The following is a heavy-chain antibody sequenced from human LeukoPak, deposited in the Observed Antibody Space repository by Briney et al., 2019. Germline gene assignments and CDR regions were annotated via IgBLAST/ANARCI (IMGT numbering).Heavy chain of an antibody. CDR3: ARFRVWGSYRLSENYFDY. CDR1: GGSISSYY. J-gene: IGHJ4*02. D-gene: IGHD3-16*02. V-gene: IGHV4-4*07. Sequence: SETLSLTCTVSGGSISSYYWSWIRQPAGKGLEWIGRIYTSGSTNYNPSLKSRVTMSVDTSKNQFSLKLSSVTAADTAVYYCARFRVWGSYRLSENYFDYWGQGTLVTVSS. CDR2: IYTSGST.